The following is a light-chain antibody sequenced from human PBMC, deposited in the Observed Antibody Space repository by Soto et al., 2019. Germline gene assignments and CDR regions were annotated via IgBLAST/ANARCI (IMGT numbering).Light chain of an antibody. CDR2: DVS. CDR1: SSDVGGYNY. J-gene: IGLJ1*01. Sequence: QSALTQPRSVSGYPRQSVTISCTGSSSDVGGYNYVSWYQQHPGKAPQLIIYDVSRRPSGVPDRSSGSKSGNTASLTISGLQAEVEADYYCCSYAGSYTFVFRTGTKVTVL. V-gene: IGLV2-11*01. CDR3: CSYAGSYTFV.